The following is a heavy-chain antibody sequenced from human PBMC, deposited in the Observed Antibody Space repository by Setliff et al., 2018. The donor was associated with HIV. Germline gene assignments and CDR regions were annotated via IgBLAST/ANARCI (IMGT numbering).Heavy chain of an antibody. CDR3: AQLLLPLGAYNYET. Sequence: TLSLTCTVSGGSITYYYWSWIRQPPGRALEWLARIDWDDDKYYSTSLKTRLTISRDTSKNQVVLTMTNVDPVDTATYYCAQLLLPLGAYNYETWGQGMLVTVSS. CDR1: GGSITYYY. D-gene: IGHD1-1*01. V-gene: IGHV2-70*11. CDR2: IDWDDDK. J-gene: IGHJ5*02.